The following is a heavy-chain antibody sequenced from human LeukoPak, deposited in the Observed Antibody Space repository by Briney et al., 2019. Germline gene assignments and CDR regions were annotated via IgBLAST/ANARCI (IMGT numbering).Heavy chain of an antibody. J-gene: IGHJ6*02. D-gene: IGHD2-2*02. V-gene: IGHV4-4*07. CDR2: IYTSGST. CDR3: ARGPPDCSSTSCYRLGSSAFGMDV. Sequence: SETLSLTCTVSGGSISSYYRSWIRQPAGKGLEWIGRIYTSGSTNYNPSLKSRVTMSVDTSKNQFSLKLSSVTAADTAVYYCARGPPDCSSTSCYRLGSSAFGMDVWGQGTTVTVSS. CDR1: GGSISSYY.